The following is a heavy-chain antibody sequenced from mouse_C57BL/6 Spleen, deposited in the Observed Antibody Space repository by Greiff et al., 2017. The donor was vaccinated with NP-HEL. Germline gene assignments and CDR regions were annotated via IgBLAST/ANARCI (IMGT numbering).Heavy chain of an antibody. D-gene: IGHD1-1*01. J-gene: IGHJ1*03. V-gene: IGHV5-17*01. CDR2: ISSGSSTI. CDR3: AAYYGWYFDV. Sequence: EVQLQESGGGLVKPGGSLKLSCAASGFTFSDYGMHWVRQAPEKGLEWVAYISSGSSTIYYADTVKGRFTISRDTAKNTLFLQMTSLRSEDTAMYYCAAYYGWYFDVWGTGTTVTVSS. CDR1: GFTFSDYG.